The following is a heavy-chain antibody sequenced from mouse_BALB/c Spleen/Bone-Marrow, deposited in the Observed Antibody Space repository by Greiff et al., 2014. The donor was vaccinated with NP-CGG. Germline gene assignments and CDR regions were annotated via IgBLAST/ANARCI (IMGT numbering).Heavy chain of an antibody. D-gene: IGHD4-1*01. CDR1: GFTFSSFG. CDR3: TRGGNWDDFDY. Sequence: EVMLVDSGGGLVQPGGSRKLSCAASGFTFSSFGMHWVRQAPEKGLEWVAYISSGSSIIYYADTVKGRLTISRDDPKNTLFLQMTSLRSEDTAMYYCTRGGNWDDFDYWGQGTTLTVSS. J-gene: IGHJ2*01. V-gene: IGHV5-17*02. CDR2: ISSGSSII.